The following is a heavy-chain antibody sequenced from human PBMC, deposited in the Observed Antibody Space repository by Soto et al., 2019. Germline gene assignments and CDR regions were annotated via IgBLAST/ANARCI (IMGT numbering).Heavy chain of an antibody. Sequence: QVQLVQSGAEVKKPGSSVKVSCKASGGTFSSYAISWVRQAPGQGLEWMGGIIPIFGTANYAQKFQGRVTITADESTSTAYMELSSLRSEDTAVYYCARENSNYGGVYYDGMDVCGQGTTVTVSS. CDR1: GGTFSSYA. V-gene: IGHV1-69*01. CDR2: IIPIFGTA. J-gene: IGHJ6*02. CDR3: ARENSNYGGVYYDGMDV. D-gene: IGHD4-4*01.